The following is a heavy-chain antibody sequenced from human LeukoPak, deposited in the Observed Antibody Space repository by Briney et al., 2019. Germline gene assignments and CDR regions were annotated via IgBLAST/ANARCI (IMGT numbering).Heavy chain of an antibody. CDR1: GGSISSYY. V-gene: IGHV4-59*12. J-gene: IGHJ4*02. CDR2: IYYSGST. Sequence: TPSETLSLTCTVSGGSISSYYWSWIRQPPGKGLEWIGYIYYSGSTNYNPSLKSRVTISVDTSKNQFSLKLSSVTAADTAVYYCASRTYGEPPVYYFDYWGQGTLVTVSS. D-gene: IGHD4-17*01. CDR3: ASRTYGEPPVYYFDY.